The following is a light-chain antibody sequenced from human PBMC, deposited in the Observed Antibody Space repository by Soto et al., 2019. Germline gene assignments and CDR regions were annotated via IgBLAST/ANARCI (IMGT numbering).Light chain of an antibody. CDR2: GAS. CDR1: QGINKF. J-gene: IGKJ2*01. CDR3: QQLTNFRFT. Sequence: IQLTQSPSSLSASVGDRVTITCRASQGINKFLAWYQQRPAKATQLLVYGASTLQSGVPSRFSGSGSGTDFTLTISSLQPEDFATYYCQQLTNFRFTFGQGTKLDIK. V-gene: IGKV1-9*01.